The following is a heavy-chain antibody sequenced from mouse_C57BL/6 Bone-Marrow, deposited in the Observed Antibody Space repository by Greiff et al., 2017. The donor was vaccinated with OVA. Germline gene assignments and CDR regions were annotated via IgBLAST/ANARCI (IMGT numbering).Heavy chain of an antibody. Sequence: EVMLVESGPELVKPGASVKISCKASGYTFTDYYMNWVKQSHGKSLEWIGDINPNNGGTSYNQKFKGKATLTVDKSSSTAYMELRSLTSEDSAVYYCAKRGSFDYWGQGTTLTVSS. CDR2: INPNNGGT. J-gene: IGHJ2*01. V-gene: IGHV1-26*01. CDR1: GYTFTDYY. CDR3: AKRGSFDY.